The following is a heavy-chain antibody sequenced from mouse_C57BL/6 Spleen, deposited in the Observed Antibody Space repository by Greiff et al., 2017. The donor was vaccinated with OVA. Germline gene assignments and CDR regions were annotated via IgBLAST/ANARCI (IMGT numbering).Heavy chain of an antibody. D-gene: IGHD3-3*01. CDR3: AGSRAGTWYWYFDV. CDR2: INPNNGGT. J-gene: IGHJ1*03. V-gene: IGHV1-18*01. CDR1: GYTFTDYN. Sequence: VQLQQSGPGLVKPGASVKIPCKASGYTFTDYNMDWVKQSPGKSLEWIGAINPNNGGTIYNQKFKGMATLTVGKSTRTANMELRSLTAEDTAVYYCAGSRAGTWYWYFDVWGTGTTVTVSS.